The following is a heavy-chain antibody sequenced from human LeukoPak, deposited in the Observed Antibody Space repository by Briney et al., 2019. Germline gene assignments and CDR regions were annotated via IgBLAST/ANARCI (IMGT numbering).Heavy chain of an antibody. J-gene: IGHJ6*02. CDR2: IYYTGSA. CDR3: ARFGVNYDMDV. V-gene: IGHV4-59*01. CDR1: GGSISGFY. Sequence: SETLSLTCTVSGGSISGFYWTWIRQPPGKGLEWIGQIYYTGSADYNPSLKSRTTISVDTSKNQFSLMVRSVTAADTAVYHCARFGVNYDMDVWGQGTTVTVSS. D-gene: IGHD3-16*01.